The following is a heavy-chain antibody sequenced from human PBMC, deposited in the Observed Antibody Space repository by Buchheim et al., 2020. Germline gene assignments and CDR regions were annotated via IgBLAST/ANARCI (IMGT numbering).Heavy chain of an antibody. CDR1: GYTFTSYW. CDR2: IYPGNSNT. J-gene: IGHJ3*02. Sequence: EVQLVQSGAEVKKPGESLKISCKASGYTFTSYWIGWVRQMPGKGLEWMGIIYPGNSNTRDSPSLQGQVTISADKSTHTAFLQWSSLKTSDTAMYYCARRVYAAAFDIWGQGT. CDR3: ARRVYAAAFDI. V-gene: IGHV5-51*01. D-gene: IGHD2-8*01.